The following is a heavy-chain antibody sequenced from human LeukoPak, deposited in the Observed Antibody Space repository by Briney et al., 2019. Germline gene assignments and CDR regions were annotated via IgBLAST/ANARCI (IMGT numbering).Heavy chain of an antibody. J-gene: IGHJ4*02. CDR2: INPSGGST. D-gene: IGHD5-18*01. V-gene: IGHV1-46*01. CDR3: ASERWLEGTDFDY. CDR1: GYTFTSYY. Sequence: ASVKVSCKASGYTFTSYYMHWVRQAPGQGLEWMGMINPSGGSTSYAQKFQGRVTMTRDTSTSTVYMELSSLRSEDTAVYSCASERWLEGTDFDYWGQGTLVTVSS.